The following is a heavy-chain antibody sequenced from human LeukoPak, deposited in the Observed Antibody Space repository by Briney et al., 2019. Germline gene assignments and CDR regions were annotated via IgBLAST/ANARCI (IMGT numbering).Heavy chain of an antibody. CDR1: GGSFSGYY. CDR3: ASLLATYGSGSYYKRADPDY. D-gene: IGHD3-10*01. CDR2: INHSGST. J-gene: IGHJ4*02. Sequence: ASETLSLTCAVYGGSFSGYYWSWIRQPPGKGLEWIGEINHSGSTNYNPSLKSRVTISVDTSKNQFSLKLSSVTAADTAAYYCASLLATYGSGSYYKRADPDYWGQGTLVTVSS. V-gene: IGHV4-34*01.